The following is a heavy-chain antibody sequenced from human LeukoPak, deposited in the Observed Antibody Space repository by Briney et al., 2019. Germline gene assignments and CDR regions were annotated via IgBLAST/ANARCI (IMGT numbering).Heavy chain of an antibody. CDR2: MNPNSGNT. J-gene: IGHJ2*01. Sequence: ASVKVSCKASGYTFTSYDINWVRQATGQGLEWMGWMNPNSGNTGYAQKFQGRVTMTRNTSISTAYMELSSLRSEDTAVYYCARSYSSSWYDAWYFDLWGRGTLVTVSS. CDR3: ARSYSSSWYDAWYFDL. CDR1: GYTFTSYD. V-gene: IGHV1-8*01. D-gene: IGHD6-13*01.